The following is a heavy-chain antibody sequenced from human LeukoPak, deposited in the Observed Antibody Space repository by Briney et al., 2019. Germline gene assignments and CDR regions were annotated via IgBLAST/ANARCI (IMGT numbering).Heavy chain of an antibody. CDR3: ARDQRYCSSSSCPWEPFDY. CDR1: GFTFSSYW. Sequence: GGSLRLSCAASGFTFSSYWMSWVRQAPGKGLEWVANIKQDGSEKYYMDSVKGRFTISRDNAKNSLYLQMNSLRAEDTAVYYCARDQRYCSSSSCPWEPFDYWGQGTLVTVSS. V-gene: IGHV3-7*05. CDR2: IKQDGSEK. D-gene: IGHD2-2*01. J-gene: IGHJ4*02.